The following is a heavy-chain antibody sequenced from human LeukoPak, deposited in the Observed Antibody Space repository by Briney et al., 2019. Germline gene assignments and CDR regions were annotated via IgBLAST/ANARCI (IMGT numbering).Heavy chain of an antibody. Sequence: GGSLRLSCAASGFTFSSYSMNWVRQAPGKGLEWVSSISSSSSYIYYADSVKGRFTISRDNAKNSLYLQMNSLRAEDTAVYYCARAPSFIVVVPAAMRSWGQGTLVTVSS. CDR1: GFTFSSYS. J-gene: IGHJ4*02. D-gene: IGHD2-2*01. CDR3: ARAPSFIVVVPAAMRS. V-gene: IGHV3-21*01. CDR2: ISSSSSYI.